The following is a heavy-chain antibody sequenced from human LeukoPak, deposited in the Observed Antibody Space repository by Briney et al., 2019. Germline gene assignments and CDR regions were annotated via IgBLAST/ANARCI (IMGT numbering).Heavy chain of an antibody. J-gene: IGHJ4*02. CDR1: GFTFRSYG. CDR3: ARAAAGTY. V-gene: IGHV3-30*03. Sequence: GGSLRLSCAASGFTFRSYGMHWLRAAPGKGLEGVAVISYDGSNKSYADSVKGRFTISRDNSKNTLYLQMNSLRTEDTAVYYCARAAAGTYWGQGTLVTVSS. D-gene: IGHD6-13*01. CDR2: ISYDGSNK.